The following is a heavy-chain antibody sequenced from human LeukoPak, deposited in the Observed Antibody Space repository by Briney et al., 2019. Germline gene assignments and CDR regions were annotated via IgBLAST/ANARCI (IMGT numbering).Heavy chain of an antibody. CDR1: GDSVSSNSAT. V-gene: IGHV6-1*01. J-gene: IGHJ6*02. Sequence: SQTLSLTCAISGDSVSSNSATWTWIRQSPSRDLEWLGRTYYRSKWYNEYAVSVKSRITINPDTSKNQISLQLNSVTPEDTAVYYCARMSYRNYYCGMDVWGQGTTVSVSS. D-gene: IGHD3-10*01. CDR3: ARMSYRNYYCGMDV. CDR2: TYYRSKWYN.